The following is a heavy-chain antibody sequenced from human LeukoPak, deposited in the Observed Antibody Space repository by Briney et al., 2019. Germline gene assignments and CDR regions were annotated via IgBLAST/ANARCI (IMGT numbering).Heavy chain of an antibody. D-gene: IGHD2-15*01. CDR2: IYYSVSA. CDR1: GGSISSHS. Sequence: SQTLSLTCTVSGGSISSHSWSWIRQPPGKGLEWIGYIYYSVSANYNPSLKSRVTISGDTSKNQFSLKLSSVTAADSAVYYCASTYRYCSGGSCSYYFDYWGQGSLVTVSS. V-gene: IGHV4-59*11. J-gene: IGHJ4*02. CDR3: ASTYRYCSGGSCSYYFDY.